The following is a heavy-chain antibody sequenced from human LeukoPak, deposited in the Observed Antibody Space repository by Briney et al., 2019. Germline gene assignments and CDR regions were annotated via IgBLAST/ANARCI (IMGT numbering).Heavy chain of an antibody. V-gene: IGHV4-59*01. CDR3: AATEYSSGWYLGGRNWFDP. CDR1: AGSISSYY. CDR2: IYYSGST. Sequence: PSETLSLTCTVSAGSISSYYWTWIRQPPGKGLEWIGYIYYSGSTNYNPSLKSRVTISVDTSKNQFSLKLSSVTAADTAVYYCAATEYSSGWYLGGRNWFDPWGQGTLVTVSS. D-gene: IGHD6-19*01. J-gene: IGHJ5*02.